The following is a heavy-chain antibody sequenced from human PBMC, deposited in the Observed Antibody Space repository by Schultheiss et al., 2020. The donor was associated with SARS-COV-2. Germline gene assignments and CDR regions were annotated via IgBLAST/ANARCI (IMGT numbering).Heavy chain of an antibody. CDR3: ARGQGGVVVVAATPYYYYYYGMDV. CDR2: IYYSGTI. V-gene: IGHV4-59*01. D-gene: IGHD2-15*01. J-gene: IGHJ6*02. CDR1: GGSFSGYY. Sequence: SETLSLTCAVYGGSFSGYYWSWSRQHPGKGLEWIGYIYYSGTIYYNPSLKSRVTISVDTSKNQFSLKLSSVTAADTAVYYCARGQGGVVVVAATPYYYYYYGMDVWGQGTTVTVSS.